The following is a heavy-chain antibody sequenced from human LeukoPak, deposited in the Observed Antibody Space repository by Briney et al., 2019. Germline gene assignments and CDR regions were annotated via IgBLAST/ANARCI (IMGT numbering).Heavy chain of an antibody. Sequence: SETLSLTCTVSGASISSGGYYWGWIRQHPGKGLEWIGYIYYSASPYYSGSANYNPCLKSRLTISVDTSKNQFSLKVRSVTAADTAVYYCARVMGATRGMDVWGQGTSVTVSS. J-gene: IGHJ6*02. CDR1: GASISSGGYY. V-gene: IGHV4-39*07. CDR3: ARVMGATRGMDV. D-gene: IGHD1-26*01. CDR2: YIYYSASPYYSGSA.